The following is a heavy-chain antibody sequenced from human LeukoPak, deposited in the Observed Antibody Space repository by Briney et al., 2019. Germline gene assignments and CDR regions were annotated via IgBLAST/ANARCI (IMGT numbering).Heavy chain of an antibody. CDR3: AKEKAGYCSSTSCFDGYDY. Sequence: GGSLRLSCAASGFTFSSYAMSWVRQAPGKGLEWVSAISGSGGSTYYADSVKGRFSISRDNSKNTLYLQLNSLRAEGTAVYYCAKEKAGYCSSTSCFDGYDYWGQGTLVTVSS. J-gene: IGHJ4*02. D-gene: IGHD2-2*01. CDR1: GFTFSSYA. V-gene: IGHV3-23*01. CDR2: ISGSGGST.